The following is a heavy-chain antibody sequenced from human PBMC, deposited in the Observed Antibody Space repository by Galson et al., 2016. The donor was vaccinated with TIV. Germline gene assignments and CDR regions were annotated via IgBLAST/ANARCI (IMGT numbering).Heavy chain of an antibody. CDR3: ARATPSVFGIIMTLDS. V-gene: IGHV6-1*01. D-gene: IGHD3-16*01. Sequence: CAISGDSVSSTSAAWNWIRQSPSRGLEWLGRTFYRSKWYNDYAPSVKSRITINPDTSKNQFSLQLNSVTPEDTAVYYRARATPSVFGIIMTLDSWGQGTLVTVSS. J-gene: IGHJ4*02. CDR2: TFYRSKWYN. CDR1: GDSVSSTSAA.